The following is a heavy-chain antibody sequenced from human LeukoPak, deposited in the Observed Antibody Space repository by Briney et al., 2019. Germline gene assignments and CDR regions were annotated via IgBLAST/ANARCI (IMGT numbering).Heavy chain of an antibody. D-gene: IGHD2-2*01. CDR3: ARGGSNIVVVPAANWFDP. V-gene: IGHV4-34*01. CDR2: INHSGST. CDR1: GGSFSGYY. J-gene: IGHJ5*02. Sequence: SETLSLTCAVYGGSFSGYYWSWIRQPPGKGLEWIGEINHSGSTNYNPSLKSRVTISVDTSKNQFSLKLSSVTAAGTAVYYCARGGSNIVVVPAANWFDPWGQGTLVTVSS.